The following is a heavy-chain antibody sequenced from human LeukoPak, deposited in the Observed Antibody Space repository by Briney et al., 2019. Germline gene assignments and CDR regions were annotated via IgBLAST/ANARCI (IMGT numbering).Heavy chain of an antibody. J-gene: IGHJ4*02. CDR3: AREEGATQDAN. CDR2: VYHTGGT. D-gene: IGHD1-26*01. Sequence: SETLSLTCTVSGFSISSGYYWAWIRQPPGKGLEWIGSVYHTGGTYYNPSLKSRVTISVDTSRNQFSLRLGSVTAADTAVYYCAREEGATQDANWGQGTLVLVSS. V-gene: IGHV4-38-2*02. CDR1: GFSISSGYY.